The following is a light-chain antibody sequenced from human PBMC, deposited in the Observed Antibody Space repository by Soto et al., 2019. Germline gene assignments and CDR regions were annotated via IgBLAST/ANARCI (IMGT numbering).Light chain of an antibody. CDR2: GAS. CDR3: QQYGCPPWT. J-gene: IGKJ1*01. Sequence: IVLTQSPGTLSLSPGHRATLSCRASQGVTGSFLAWYQQKPGAAPRLLIYGASSRATGIPDRFSGSGSGTDFTLTISLVQAEDFAVYCCQQYGCPPWTFGQGTKVDIK. V-gene: IGKV3-20*01. CDR1: QGVTGSF.